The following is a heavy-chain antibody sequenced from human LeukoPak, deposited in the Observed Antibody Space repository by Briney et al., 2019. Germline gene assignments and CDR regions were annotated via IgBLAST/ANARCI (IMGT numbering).Heavy chain of an antibody. CDR2: MNPNSGNT. CDR3: ARGGEAAAADY. V-gene: IGHV1-8*02. Sequence: ASVKVSCKASGGTFSSYAISWVRQATGQGLEWMGWMNPNSGNTGYAQKFQGRVTMTRNTSISTAYMELSSLRSEDTAVYYCARGGEAAAADYWGQGTLVTVSS. CDR1: GGTFSSYA. D-gene: IGHD6-13*01. J-gene: IGHJ4*02.